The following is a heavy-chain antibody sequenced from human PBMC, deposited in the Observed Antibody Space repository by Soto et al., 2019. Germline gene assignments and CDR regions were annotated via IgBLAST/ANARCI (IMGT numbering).Heavy chain of an antibody. CDR2: ITPYNGNT. CDR1: NYLFGAFG. J-gene: IGHJ3*01. CDR3: ARISARRNDFDV. V-gene: IGHV1-18*01. Sequence: QVQLVQSGAEVKNPGASVKVSCQASNYLFGAFGISWVRQAPGQGLEWMGWITPYNGNTHYAEKFQDRVTMTADKSTTTAYMGVRRLTSDDTAVYFCARISARRNDFDVWGQGTVVTVSS.